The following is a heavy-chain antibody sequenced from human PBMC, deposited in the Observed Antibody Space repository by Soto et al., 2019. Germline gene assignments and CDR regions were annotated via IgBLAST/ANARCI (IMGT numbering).Heavy chain of an antibody. CDR2: ISSSGSTI. Sequence: GGSLRLSCAASGFTFSSYEMNWVRQAPGKGLEWVSYISSSGSTIYYAGSVKGRFTISRDNAKNSLYLQMNSLRAEDTAVYYCAREPPFGYVWGSYPSSPPWYFDYWGQGTLVTVCS. V-gene: IGHV3-48*03. CDR1: GFTFSSYE. J-gene: IGHJ4*02. D-gene: IGHD3-16*02. CDR3: AREPPFGYVWGSYPSSPPWYFDY.